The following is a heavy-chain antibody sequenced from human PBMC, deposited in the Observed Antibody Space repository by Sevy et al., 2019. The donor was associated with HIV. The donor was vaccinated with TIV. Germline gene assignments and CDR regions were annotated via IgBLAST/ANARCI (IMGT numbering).Heavy chain of an antibody. CDR2: IIPILGTT. Sequence: ASVKVSCKASGGTFTTSGISWVRQVPGQGLEWMGGIIPILGTTNYAQRFQYRVTITADESTKTAYRELSSLRSEDTAVYYCARGGGNGWYYFDYWGQATSVTVSS. CDR1: GGTFTTSG. CDR3: ARGGGNGWYYFDY. V-gene: IGHV1-69*13. J-gene: IGHJ4*02. D-gene: IGHD6-19*01.